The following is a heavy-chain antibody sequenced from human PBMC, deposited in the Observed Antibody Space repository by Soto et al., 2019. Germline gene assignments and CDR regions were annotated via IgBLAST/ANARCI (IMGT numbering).Heavy chain of an antibody. V-gene: IGHV4-39*01. Sequence: QLQLQESGPGLVRPSETLSLTCTVSGGSISSSSYYWGWIRQPPGEGLEWIGTIYYSGGTYYNPSLKSRLSMSVATSKNQVSLKLRSVTAADTAVYYCATAYSIFGATNWFDPWGQGTLVIASS. CDR1: GGSISSSSYY. J-gene: IGHJ5*02. CDR3: ATAYSIFGATNWFDP. D-gene: IGHD3-3*01. CDR2: IYYSGGT.